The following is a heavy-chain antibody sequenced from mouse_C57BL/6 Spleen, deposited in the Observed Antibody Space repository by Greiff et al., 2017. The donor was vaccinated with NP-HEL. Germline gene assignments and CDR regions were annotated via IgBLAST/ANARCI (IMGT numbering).Heavy chain of an antibody. V-gene: IGHV14-4*01. CDR3: TTRDYYGNYAWFAY. CDR1: GFNIKDDY. CDR2: IDPENGDT. Sequence: LQQSGAELVRPGASVKLSCTASGFNIKDDYMHWVKQRPEQGLEWIGWIDPENGDTEYASKFQGKATITADTSSNTAYLQLSSLTSEDTAVYYCTTRDYYGNYAWFAYWGQGTLVTVSA. J-gene: IGHJ3*01. D-gene: IGHD2-1*01.